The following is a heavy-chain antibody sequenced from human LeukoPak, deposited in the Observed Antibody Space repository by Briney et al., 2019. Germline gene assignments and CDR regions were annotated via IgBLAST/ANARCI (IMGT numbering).Heavy chain of an antibody. CDR3: TRVGYCSGGTCPAAFDI. CDR1: GFTLSSHG. V-gene: IGHV3-33*01. D-gene: IGHD2-15*01. Sequence: GGSLRLSCAASGFTLSSHGMHWVRQTPGKGLEWVAVIWYDGSIQNYADSVKGRFTISRDNSKNTLYLQMNDLGAEDTAVYFCTRVGYCSGGTCPAAFDIWGQGTVVTVSS. CDR2: IWYDGSIQ. J-gene: IGHJ3*02.